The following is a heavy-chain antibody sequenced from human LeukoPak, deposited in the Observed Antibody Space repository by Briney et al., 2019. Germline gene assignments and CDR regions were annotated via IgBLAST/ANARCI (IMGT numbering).Heavy chain of an antibody. CDR1: GFLFDDAW. D-gene: IGHD6-19*01. V-gene: IGHV3-15*01. Sequence: GGSLRLSCEGFGFLFDDAWMGWVRQAPGKGLEWVGRIKSENDGATTDYSEPVKGRFTISRDDAQRTVYLQMNSLKTEDSGVYYCIAPSGWDSDYWGQGTLVTV. CDR2: IKSENDGATT. CDR3: IAPSGWDSDY. J-gene: IGHJ4*02.